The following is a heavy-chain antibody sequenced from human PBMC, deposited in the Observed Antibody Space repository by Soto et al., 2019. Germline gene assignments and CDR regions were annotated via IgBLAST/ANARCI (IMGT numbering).Heavy chain of an antibody. V-gene: IGHV4-31*08. CDR3: AMMYTVGLGGFEP. CDR2: FYSSGSI. D-gene: IGHD2-8*01. J-gene: IGHJ4*01. Sequence: SETLSLTCFVSGYFIGAGGYYWSWIRHHPGKGLEWIGSFYSSGSIIYNPSLRSRVSITGDMSTNQFSMSLTSVTAADTARYYCAMMYTVGLGGFEPWGHGTLVTVSS. CDR1: GYFIGAGGYY.